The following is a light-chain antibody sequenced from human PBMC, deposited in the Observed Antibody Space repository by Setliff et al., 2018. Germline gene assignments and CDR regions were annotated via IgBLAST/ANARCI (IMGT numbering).Light chain of an antibody. J-gene: IGLJ1*01. Sequence: QSVLTQPPSVSAAPGQKVTISCSGSSSNIGNNYVSWYQQLPGTAPKLLIYDNNKRPSGIPDRFSGSKSGTSATLGITGLQTGDEADYYCGTWDSSLSAGGVFGTGTKGTV. CDR2: DNN. CDR3: GTWDSSLSAGGV. CDR1: SSNIGNNY. V-gene: IGLV1-51*01.